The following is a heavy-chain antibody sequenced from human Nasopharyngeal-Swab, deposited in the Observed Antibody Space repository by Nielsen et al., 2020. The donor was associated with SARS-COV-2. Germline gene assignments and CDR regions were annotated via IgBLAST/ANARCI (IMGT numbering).Heavy chain of an antibody. D-gene: IGHD6-13*01. V-gene: IGHV3-53*01. Sequence: GGSLRPSCAASGFTVSSYYMSWARQAPGKGLEWVSVIYSGGSTYYADSVKGRFTISRVNSKNTLYLQMNSLRAEDTAVYYCARERQGIAAAANNYYYGMDVWGQGTTVTVSS. CDR2: IYSGGST. CDR1: GFTVSSYY. J-gene: IGHJ6*02. CDR3: ARERQGIAAAANNYYYGMDV.